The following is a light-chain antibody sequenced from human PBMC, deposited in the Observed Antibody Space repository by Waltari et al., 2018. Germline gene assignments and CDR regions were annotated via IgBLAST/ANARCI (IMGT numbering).Light chain of an antibody. CDR3: QQYVRSSYT. V-gene: IGKV3-20*01. J-gene: IGKJ2*01. CDR2: GES. CDR1: QTVSSY. Sequence: EIVLTQSPGTLPLSPGERATLSCRASQTVSSYTAWYQQKPGQAPRLLISGESNRATGIPDRFSGSGSGTDFTLTISRLEPEDFAVYYCQQYVRSSYTFGQGTKVEIK.